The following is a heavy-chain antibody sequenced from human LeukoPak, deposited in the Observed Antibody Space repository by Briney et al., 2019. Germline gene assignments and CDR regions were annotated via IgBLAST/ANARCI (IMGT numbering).Heavy chain of an antibody. J-gene: IGHJ4*02. V-gene: IGHV4-31*03. CDR2: IYSSGST. D-gene: IGHD4-17*01. CDR3: ARHDGGYGDYFDY. CDR1: GGSISSGGYY. Sequence: SQTLSLTCTVSGGSISSGGYYWSWIRQHPGKGLEWVGYIYSSGSTNYNPSLKSRVSISVDTSQNQFCLKLSSVTAADTAVYYCARHDGGYGDYFDYWGPGTLVTVSS.